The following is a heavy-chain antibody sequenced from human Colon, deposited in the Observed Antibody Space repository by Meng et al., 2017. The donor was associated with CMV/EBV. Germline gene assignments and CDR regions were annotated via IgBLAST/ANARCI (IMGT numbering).Heavy chain of an antibody. CDR2: SIPLFGTV. V-gene: IGHV1-69*05. J-gene: IGHJ6*02. Sequence: SVKVSCKASGGTVTNYAINWVRQAPGQGLEWMGGSIPLFGTVNYAQKFQGRVTITTDESTSTAYIEMSSLRSDDTAVYYCARDVDRNFGDATQKLYAMGVWGQGTTVTVSS. D-gene: IGHD5-24*01. CDR1: GGTVTNYA. CDR3: ARDVDRNFGDATQKLYAMGV.